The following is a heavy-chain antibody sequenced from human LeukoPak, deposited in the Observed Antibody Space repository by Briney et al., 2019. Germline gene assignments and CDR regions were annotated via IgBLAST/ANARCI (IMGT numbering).Heavy chain of an antibody. V-gene: IGHV3-7*03. CDR3: ARRRTNYYYHYGMDV. CDR2: IKQDGSEK. CDR1: GFTFSSYW. Sequence: PGGPLRLSCAASGFTFSSYWMSWVRQAPGKGLEWVANIKQDGSEKYYADSVKGRFTISRDNAKNTLYLQMKSLRAEDSGVYYCARRRTNYYYHYGMDVWGQGTTVTVSS. J-gene: IGHJ6*02.